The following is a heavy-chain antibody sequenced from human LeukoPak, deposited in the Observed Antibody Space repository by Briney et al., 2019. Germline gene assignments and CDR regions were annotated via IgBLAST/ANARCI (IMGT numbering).Heavy chain of an antibody. CDR2: INHSGST. CDR1: GGSFSGYY. Sequence: SETLSLTCAVYGGSFSGYYWSWIRQPPGKGLEWIGEINHSGSTNYNPSLKSRVTISVDTSKNQSSLKLSSVTAADTAVYYCARASYYYDSSGYYYGPPGPYYFDYWGQGTLVTVSS. V-gene: IGHV4-34*01. D-gene: IGHD3-22*01. J-gene: IGHJ4*02. CDR3: ARASYYYDSSGYYYGPPGPYYFDY.